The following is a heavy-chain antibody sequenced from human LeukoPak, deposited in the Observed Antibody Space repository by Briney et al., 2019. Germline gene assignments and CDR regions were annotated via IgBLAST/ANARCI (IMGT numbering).Heavy chain of an antibody. CDR3: ARAARGYHY. D-gene: IGHD5-12*01. CDR1: GFTFSSYA. V-gene: IGHV3-23*01. CDR2: ISGSGGGT. J-gene: IGHJ4*02. Sequence: GGSLRLSCAASGFTFSSYAMSWVRQAPGKGLEWVSAISGSGGGTYYADSVKGRFTISRDNSKNTLYLQMSTLRADDTGVYYCARAARGYHYWGQGTLVTVSS.